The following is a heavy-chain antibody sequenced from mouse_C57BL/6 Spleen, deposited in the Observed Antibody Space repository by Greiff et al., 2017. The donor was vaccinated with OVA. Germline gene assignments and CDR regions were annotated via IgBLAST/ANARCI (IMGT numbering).Heavy chain of an antibody. D-gene: IGHD2-5*01. CDR3: ARWSNYWYFDV. V-gene: IGHV1-82*01. Sequence: VKLQESGPELVKPGASVKISCKASGYAFSSSWMNWVKQRPGKGLEWIGRIYPGDGDTNYNGKFKGKATLTADKSSSTAYMQLSSLTSEDSAVYFCARWSNYWYFDVWGTGTTVTVSS. J-gene: IGHJ1*03. CDR1: GYAFSSSW. CDR2: IYPGDGDT.